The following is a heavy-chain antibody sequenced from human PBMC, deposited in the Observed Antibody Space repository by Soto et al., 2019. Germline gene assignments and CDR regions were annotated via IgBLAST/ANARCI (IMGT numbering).Heavy chain of an antibody. CDR1: GGSISSGTYY. CDR2: IYYSGSI. CDR3: ASISTYYFDY. J-gene: IGHJ4*02. V-gene: IGHV4-31*03. Sequence: QVQLQESGPGLVKPSQTLSLSCTVSGGSISSGTYYWSWIRQHPGKGLEWTGYIYYSGSIYYSPSLKSRVTISVDTSKNQFSLKLNSVTAADTDVYYCASISTYYFDYWGQGTLVTVSS.